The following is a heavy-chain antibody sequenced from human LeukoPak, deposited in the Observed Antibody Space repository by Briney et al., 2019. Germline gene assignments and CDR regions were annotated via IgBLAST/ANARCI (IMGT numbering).Heavy chain of an antibody. CDR3: ARGRSNYYGMDV. D-gene: IGHD1-26*01. J-gene: IGHJ6*02. Sequence: PSETLSLTCVVSGGSLSTRHWSWIRRPPGKGLEWIGYIYYNGNTNYSPSLKSRVTMSVDTSKNLFSLKVSSVTAADTAVYYCARGRSNYYGMDVWGQGTTVTVSS. CDR1: GGSLSTRH. CDR2: IYYNGNT. V-gene: IGHV4-59*11.